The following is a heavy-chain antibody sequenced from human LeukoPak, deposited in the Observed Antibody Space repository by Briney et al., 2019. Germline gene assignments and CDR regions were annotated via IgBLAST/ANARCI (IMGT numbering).Heavy chain of an antibody. CDR1: GFTFSSYG. V-gene: IGHV3-30*02. Sequence: PGGSLRLSCAASGFTFSSYGMHWVRQAPGKGLEWVAFIRDDGSNKYYADSVKGRFTISRDNSKNTLYLQMNSLRAEDTAVYYCAKEAVLRYFDWLPSGSYYFDYWGQGTLVTVSS. D-gene: IGHD3-9*01. J-gene: IGHJ4*02. CDR2: IRDDGSNK. CDR3: AKEAVLRYFDWLPSGSYYFDY.